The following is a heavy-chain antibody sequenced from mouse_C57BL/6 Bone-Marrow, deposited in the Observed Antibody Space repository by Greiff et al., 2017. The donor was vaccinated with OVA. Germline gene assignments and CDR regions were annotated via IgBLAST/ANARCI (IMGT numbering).Heavy chain of an antibody. CDR1: GYSITSGYY. J-gene: IGHJ2*01. CDR2: ISYDGSN. D-gene: IGHD2-3*01. Sequence: ESGPGLVKPSQSLSLTCSVTGYSITSGYYWNWIRQFPGNKLEWMGYISYDGSNNYNPSLKNRISITRDTSKNQFFLKLNSVTTEDTATYYCARDRGWSYYFDYWGQGTTLTVSS. V-gene: IGHV3-6*01. CDR3: ARDRGWSYYFDY.